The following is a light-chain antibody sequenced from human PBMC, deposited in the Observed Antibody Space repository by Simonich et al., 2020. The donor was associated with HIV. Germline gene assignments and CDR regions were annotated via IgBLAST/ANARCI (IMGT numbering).Light chain of an antibody. V-gene: IGLV3-25*03. J-gene: IGLJ3*02. CDR2: HDR. CDR1: ALPKQY. CDR3: QSGESSGTYRV. Sequence: SYELTQPPSVSMSPGQTARIPCSGDALPKQYAYWYQQKPGQAPVLVIYHDRERPAGITERFSGSSSGTTVTVTISGVQAEDEADYYCQSGESSGTYRVFGGGTKLTVL.